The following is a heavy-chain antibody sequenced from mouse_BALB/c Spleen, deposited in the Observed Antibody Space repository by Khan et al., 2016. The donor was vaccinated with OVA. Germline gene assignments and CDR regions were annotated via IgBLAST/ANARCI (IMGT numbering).Heavy chain of an antibody. CDR2: VSTCGGYT. CDR1: GFTFSTYG. J-gene: IGHJ3*01. V-gene: IGHV5-6*01. CDR3: GRRAYYCDREGFAY. D-gene: IGHD1-1*01. Sequence: EVQLVESGGDLVKPGGSLKLSCAASGFTFSTYGMSWVRQTPDKRLEWVATVSTCGGYTYYPDSVKGRFTISRDNAKNTLYLQMSSLTSEDTAMFYGGRRAYYCDREGFAYWGQGTLVTVSA.